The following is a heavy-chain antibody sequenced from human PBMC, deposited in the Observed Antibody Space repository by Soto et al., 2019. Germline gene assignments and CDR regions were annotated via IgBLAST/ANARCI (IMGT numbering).Heavy chain of an antibody. D-gene: IGHD3-3*01. J-gene: IGHJ6*02. CDR3: AKHKGGVTDFYYGMDV. CDR1: GFTFSSYG. V-gene: IGHV3-30*18. Sequence: QVQLVESGGGVVQPGRSLRLSCAASGFTFSSYGMHWVRQAPGKGLEWVAVISYDGSNKYYADSVKGRFTISRDNSKNTLYLQMNSLRTEDTAVYYCAKHKGGVTDFYYGMDVWGQGTTVTVSS. CDR2: ISYDGSNK.